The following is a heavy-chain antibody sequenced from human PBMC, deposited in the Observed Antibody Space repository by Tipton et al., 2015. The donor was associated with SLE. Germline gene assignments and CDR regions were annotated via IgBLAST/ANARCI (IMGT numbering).Heavy chain of an antibody. CDR3: ARTTRGRWLQL. D-gene: IGHD5-24*01. Sequence: TLSLTCTVSGGSISSYYWSWIRQPPGKGLEWIGYIYYSGSTNYNPSLKSRVTISVDTSKNQFSLKLSSVTAADTAVYYCARTTRGRWLQLWGQGTLVTVSS. CDR2: IYYSGST. CDR1: GGSISSYY. V-gene: IGHV4-59*07. J-gene: IGHJ4*02.